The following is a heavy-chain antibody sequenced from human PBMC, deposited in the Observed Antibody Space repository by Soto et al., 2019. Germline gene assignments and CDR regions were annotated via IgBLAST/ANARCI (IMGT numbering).Heavy chain of an antibody. V-gene: IGHV1-46*01. Sequence: QVQLVQSGAEVKRPGASVKVSCKASGYTFTTYYMHWVRQAPGQGLEWLGIINPNGGSTTYAQKFQGRVTMTRDTSTSTVYLELSSLRSEDTAVYFCARAGSCSGGTCFHGNCDYWGQGTLVTVSA. CDR2: INPNGGST. J-gene: IGHJ4*02. CDR3: ARAGSCSGGTCFHGNCDY. D-gene: IGHD2-15*01. CDR1: GYTFTTYY.